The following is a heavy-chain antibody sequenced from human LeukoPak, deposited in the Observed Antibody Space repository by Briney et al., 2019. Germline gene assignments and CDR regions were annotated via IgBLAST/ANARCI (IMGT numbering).Heavy chain of an antibody. CDR3: ARESVPAAIGHTQNYYCYYMDV. CDR2: ISSSGSTI. Sequence: PGGSLRLSCAASGFTFSSYEMNWVRQAPGKGLEWVSYISSSGSTIYYADSVKGRFTISRDNAKNSLYLQMNSLRAEDTAVYYCARESVPAAIGHTQNYYCYYMDVWGKGTTVTISS. D-gene: IGHD2-2*01. J-gene: IGHJ6*03. V-gene: IGHV3-48*03. CDR1: GFTFSSYE.